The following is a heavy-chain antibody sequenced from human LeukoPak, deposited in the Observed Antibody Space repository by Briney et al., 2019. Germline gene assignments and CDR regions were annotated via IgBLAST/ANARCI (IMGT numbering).Heavy chain of an antibody. Sequence: ASVRVSCTASGYTFTSYAMHWVRQAPGQRLEWMGWINAGNGNTKYSQKFQGRVTITRDTSASTAYMELNSLRSEDTAVYYCARRGNWNDADYWGQGTLVTVSS. CDR2: INAGNGNT. V-gene: IGHV1-3*01. J-gene: IGHJ4*02. CDR1: GYTFTSYA. D-gene: IGHD1-1*01. CDR3: ARRGNWNDADY.